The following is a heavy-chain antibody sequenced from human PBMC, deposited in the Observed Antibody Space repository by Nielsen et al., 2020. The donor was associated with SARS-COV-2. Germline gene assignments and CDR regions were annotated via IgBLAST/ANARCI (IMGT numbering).Heavy chain of an antibody. Sequence: ASVKVSCKASGYTFTGYYMHWVRQAPGKGLEWMGGFDPEDGETIYAQKFQGRVTMTEDTSTDTAYMELSSLRSEDTAVYYCARVRGITIFGVVINDAFDIWGQGTMVTVSS. V-gene: IGHV1-24*01. CDR2: FDPEDGET. J-gene: IGHJ3*02. D-gene: IGHD3-3*01. CDR3: ARVRGITIFGVVINDAFDI. CDR1: GYTFTGYY.